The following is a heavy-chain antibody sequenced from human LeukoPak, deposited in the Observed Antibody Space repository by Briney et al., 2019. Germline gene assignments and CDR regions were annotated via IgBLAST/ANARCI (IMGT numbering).Heavy chain of an antibody. J-gene: IGHJ4*02. CDR2: ISSSSSYI. CDR3: ARAGMAGPGSLDY. D-gene: IGHD6-19*01. Sequence: GGSLRLSCAASGFTFSNYWMNWVRQAPGKGLEWVSSISSSSSYIYYADSVKGRFTISRDNAKNSLYLQMNSLRAEDTAVYYCARAGMAGPGSLDYWGQGTLVTVSS. V-gene: IGHV3-21*01. CDR1: GFTFSNYW.